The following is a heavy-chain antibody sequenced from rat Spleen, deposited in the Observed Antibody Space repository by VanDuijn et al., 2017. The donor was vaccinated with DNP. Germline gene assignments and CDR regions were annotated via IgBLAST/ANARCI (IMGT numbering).Heavy chain of an antibody. CDR3: ARWTRYFDY. Sequence: EVQLQESGSGLVKPSQSLSLTCSVPGYSITSNYWGWIRKFPGNKMEYIGHISYSGSTNYNPSLTSRISITRDTSKNHFFLHLNSVTTEDTATYYCARWTRYFDYWGQGVMVTVSS. CDR2: ISYSGST. CDR1: GYSITSNY. J-gene: IGHJ2*01. D-gene: IGHD1-7*01. V-gene: IGHV3-1*01.